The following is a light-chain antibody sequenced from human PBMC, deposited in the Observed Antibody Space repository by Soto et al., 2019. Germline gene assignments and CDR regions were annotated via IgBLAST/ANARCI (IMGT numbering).Light chain of an antibody. Sequence: DIQMTQSPSTLSASVGDRVTITCRASQSISSWLAWYQQKPGKAPKVLIYKASSLESGVPSRFSGSGSGTEFTLTIISLQPDDFATYYCQQYYSYPVTFGQGTKLEIK. V-gene: IGKV1-5*03. J-gene: IGKJ2*01. CDR2: KAS. CDR1: QSISSW. CDR3: QQYYSYPVT.